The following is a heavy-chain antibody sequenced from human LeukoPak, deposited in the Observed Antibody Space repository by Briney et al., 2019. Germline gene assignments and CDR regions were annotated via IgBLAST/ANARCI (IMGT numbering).Heavy chain of an antibody. V-gene: IGHV3-20*04. D-gene: IGHD3-22*01. J-gene: IGHJ4*02. CDR2: INWNGGST. CDR1: GFTFDDYG. Sequence: GGSLRLSCAASGFTFDDYGMSWVRQAPGKGLEWVSGINWNGGSTGYADSVKGRFTIARDNAKNSLYLQMNSLRAEDTALYYCAREKPFYDSSGYYYPIAFNYWGQGTLVTVSS. CDR3: AREKPFYDSSGYYYPIAFNY.